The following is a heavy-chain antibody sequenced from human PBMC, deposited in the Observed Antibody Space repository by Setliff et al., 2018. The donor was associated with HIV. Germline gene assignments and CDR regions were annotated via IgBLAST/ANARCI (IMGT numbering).Heavy chain of an antibody. Sequence: GGSLRLSCAASGFTFSYYYMSWIRQAPGKGLEWVSFISSSGSTIFYADSVKGRFTISRDNDKNSLSLQMNSLKTEDTAMYFCTRDPGIVLVPPLRNDIWGQGTMVTVSS. D-gene: IGHD2-2*01. CDR1: GFTFSYYY. V-gene: IGHV3-11*01. J-gene: IGHJ3*02. CDR3: TRDPGIVLVPPLRNDI. CDR2: ISSSGSTI.